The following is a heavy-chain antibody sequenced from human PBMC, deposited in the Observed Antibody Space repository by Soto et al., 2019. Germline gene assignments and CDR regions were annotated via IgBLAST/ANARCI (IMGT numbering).Heavy chain of an antibody. CDR1: GGTFSSYA. CDR2: IIPIFGTA. J-gene: IGHJ3*02. V-gene: IGHV1-69*13. Sequence: ASVKVSCKASGGTFSSYAISWVRQAPGQGLEWMGGIIPIFGTANYAQKFQGRVTITSDESTSTAYMELSSLRSEDTAVYYCARDRGCSGGSCYVDFDIWGQGTMVTVSS. CDR3: ARDRGCSGGSCYVDFDI. D-gene: IGHD2-15*01.